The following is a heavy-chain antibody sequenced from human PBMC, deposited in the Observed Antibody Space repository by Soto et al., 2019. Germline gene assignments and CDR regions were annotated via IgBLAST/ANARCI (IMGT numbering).Heavy chain of an antibody. CDR2: ISGSGGST. CDR1: GFTFSSYA. CDR3: AKASGLSGSYLDYFDY. J-gene: IGHJ4*02. V-gene: IGHV3-23*01. Sequence: GGSLRLSCAASGFTFSSYAMSWVRQAPGKGLEWVSAISGSGGSTYYADSVKGRFTISRDNSKNTLYLQMNSLRAEDTAVYYCAKASGLSGSYLDYFDYWGQGTLVTVSS. D-gene: IGHD1-26*01.